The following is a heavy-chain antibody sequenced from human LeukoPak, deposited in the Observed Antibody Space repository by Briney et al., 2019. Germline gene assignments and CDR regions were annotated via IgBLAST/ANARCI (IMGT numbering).Heavy chain of an antibody. J-gene: IGHJ3*02. Sequence: SETLSLTCSVSYSSFSSVYFWSWIRQPPGKGLEWIGEINHSGSTNYNPSLKSRVTITVDTSKNQFSLKLSSVTAADTAVYYCELSPRGYQLPYDAIDIWGQGTMVTVSS. CDR2: INHSGST. V-gene: IGHV4-34*01. D-gene: IGHD2-2*01. CDR1: YSSFSSVYF. CDR3: ELSPRGYQLPYDAIDI.